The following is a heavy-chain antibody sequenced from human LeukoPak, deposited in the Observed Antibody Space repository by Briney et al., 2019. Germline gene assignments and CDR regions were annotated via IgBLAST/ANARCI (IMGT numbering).Heavy chain of an antibody. Sequence: PGGSLRLSCAASGFTFSSYWMHWVRQAPGKGLEWVSSISSSSSYIYYADSLKGRFTISRDNAKNSLYLQMNSLRAEDTAVYYCAREAVDSDAFDIWGQGTMVTVSS. J-gene: IGHJ3*02. CDR1: GFTFSSYW. D-gene: IGHD3-22*01. CDR2: ISSSSSYI. CDR3: AREAVDSDAFDI. V-gene: IGHV3-21*01.